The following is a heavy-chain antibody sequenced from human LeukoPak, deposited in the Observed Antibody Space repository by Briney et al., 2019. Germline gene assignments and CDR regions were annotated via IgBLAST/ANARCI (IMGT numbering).Heavy chain of an antibody. D-gene: IGHD3-3*01. Sequence: GGSLRLSCAASGFTFSSYSMNWVRQAPGKGLEWVSSISSSSSYIYYADSMKGRFTISRDNAKNSLYLQMNSLRAEDTAVYYCARDPQPYYDFWSGYVYFDYWGQGTLVTVSS. CDR1: GFTFSSYS. CDR2: ISSSSSYI. V-gene: IGHV3-21*01. J-gene: IGHJ4*02. CDR3: ARDPQPYYDFWSGYVYFDY.